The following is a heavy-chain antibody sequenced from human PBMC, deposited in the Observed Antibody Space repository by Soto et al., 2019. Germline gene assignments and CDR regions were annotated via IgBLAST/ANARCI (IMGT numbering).Heavy chain of an antibody. V-gene: IGHV1-18*01. D-gene: IGHD3-3*02. CDR2: ISGYNGDT. CDR3: ARGTIFGLVSFDY. CDR1: GYTFTSYG. Sequence: GASVKVSCKASGYTFTSYGISWVRQAPGQGLEWMGWISGYNGDTHYAQNFQVRVTMTIDTSTSTAYMELRSLRSDDTAVYYCARGTIFGLVSFDYWGQGTLVTVSS. J-gene: IGHJ4*02.